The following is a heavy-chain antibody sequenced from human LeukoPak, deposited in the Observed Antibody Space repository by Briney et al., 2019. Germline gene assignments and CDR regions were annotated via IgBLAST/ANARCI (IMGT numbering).Heavy chain of an antibody. J-gene: IGHJ4*02. Sequence: ASVKVSCKASGYTFTSYYMHWVRQAPGQGLEWMGIINPSGGSTSYAQKFQGRVTMTRDTSTSTVYMELSSLRSEDTAVYYCARDKNDYVWGSYRYFDYWGQGTLVTDSS. CDR2: INPSGGST. CDR3: ARDKNDYVWGSYRYFDY. CDR1: GYTFTSYY. V-gene: IGHV1-46*01. D-gene: IGHD3-16*02.